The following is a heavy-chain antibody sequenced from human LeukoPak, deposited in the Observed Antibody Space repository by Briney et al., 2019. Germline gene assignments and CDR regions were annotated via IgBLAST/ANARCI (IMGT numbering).Heavy chain of an antibody. Sequence: ASVKVSCKASGYTFTDYYISWVRQATGQGLEWMGWMNPAGDNAGYAQKFQGRMTLTRDTSVSTVYMELSSLRSEDTAVYYCARGAVTTAVHWHFSLWGRGTLVTVSS. CDR1: GYTFTDYY. CDR3: ARGAVTTAVHWHFSL. J-gene: IGHJ2*01. CDR2: MNPAGDNA. D-gene: IGHD4-17*01. V-gene: IGHV1-8*01.